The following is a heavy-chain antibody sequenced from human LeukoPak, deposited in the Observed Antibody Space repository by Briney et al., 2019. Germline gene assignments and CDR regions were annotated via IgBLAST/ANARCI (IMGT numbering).Heavy chain of an antibody. V-gene: IGHV1-69*05. CDR1: GFTFSTYA. D-gene: IGHD5-18*01. CDR3: ARTPQHSYYYYNMDV. J-gene: IGHJ6*03. CDR2: IIPIFGTA. Sequence: PGGSLRLSCAASGFTFSTYAITWVRQAPGQGLEWMGGIIPIFGTANYAQKFQDRVTITTDASTSTVYMELTSLRSEDTAVYYCARTPQHSYYYYNMDVWGKGTTVTVAS.